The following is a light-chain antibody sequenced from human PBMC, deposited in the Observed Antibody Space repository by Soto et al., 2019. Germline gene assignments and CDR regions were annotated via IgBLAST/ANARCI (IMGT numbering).Light chain of an antibody. Sequence: QLVLTQPPSVSGAPGQRVTISCTWSSSNIGAGYDVHWYQQLPGTAPKLLIYGNSNRPSGVPDRFSGSKSGTSASLAITGLQAEDEADYYCQSYDSSLSVVVFGGGTKLTVL. CDR2: GNS. CDR1: SSNIGAGYD. CDR3: QSYDSSLSVVV. V-gene: IGLV1-40*01. J-gene: IGLJ2*01.